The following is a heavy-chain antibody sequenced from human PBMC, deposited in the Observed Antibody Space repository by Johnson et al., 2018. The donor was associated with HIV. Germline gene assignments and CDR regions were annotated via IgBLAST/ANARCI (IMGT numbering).Heavy chain of an antibody. Sequence: MQLVESGGGVVQPGRSLRLSCVASGFTVISNHMSWVRQAPGKGLEWVSVIYSGDSTNYADSVTGRFTISRDNSKNTLYLQMNSLRAEDTAVYYCARGEQWFLLGAFDIWGQGIMVTVSS. D-gene: IGHD6-19*01. CDR2: IYSGDST. V-gene: IGHV3-53*01. CDR1: GFTVISNH. J-gene: IGHJ3*02. CDR3: ARGEQWFLLGAFDI.